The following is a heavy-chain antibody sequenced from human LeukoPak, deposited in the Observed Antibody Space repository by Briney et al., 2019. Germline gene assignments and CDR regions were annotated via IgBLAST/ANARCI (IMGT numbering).Heavy chain of an antibody. CDR2: IYSGGST. J-gene: IGHJ6*04. V-gene: IGHV3-53*01. D-gene: IGHD6-13*01. CDR1: GFTVSSNY. Sequence: GGSLRLSCAASGFTVSSNYMSWVRQAPGEGLEWVSVIYSGGSTYYADSVKGRFTISRDNSKNTLYLQMNSLRAEDTAVYYCARLAAASRMDVWGKGTTVTVSS. CDR3: ARLAAASRMDV.